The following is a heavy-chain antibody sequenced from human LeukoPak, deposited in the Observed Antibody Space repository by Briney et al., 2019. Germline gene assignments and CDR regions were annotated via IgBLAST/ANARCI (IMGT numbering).Heavy chain of an antibody. Sequence: PTGGSLRLSCAASGFTFSSCAMSWVRQAPGKGMEWVSGISGSGGSTYYADSVKGRFTISRDTSKNTLYLQMNSLRAEDTAVYYCVKAIAVAGRDPLDYWGQGTLVTVS. J-gene: IGHJ4*02. CDR3: VKAIAVAGRDPLDY. V-gene: IGHV3-23*01. CDR1: GFTFSSCA. D-gene: IGHD6-19*01. CDR2: ISGSGGST.